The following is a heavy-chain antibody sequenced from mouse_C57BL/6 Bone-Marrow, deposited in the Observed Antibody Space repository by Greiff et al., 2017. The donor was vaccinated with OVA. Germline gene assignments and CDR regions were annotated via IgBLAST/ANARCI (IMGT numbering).Heavy chain of an antibody. CDR3: ARQDSSGYTDY. Sequence: EVQRVESGGGLVQPGGSLKLSCAASGFTFSDYYMYWVRQTPEKRLEWVAYISNGGGSTYYPDTVKGRFTISRDNAKNTLYLQMSRLKSEDTAMYYCARQDSSGYTDYWGQGTSVTVSS. CDR1: GFTFSDYY. D-gene: IGHD3-2*02. J-gene: IGHJ4*01. V-gene: IGHV5-12*01. CDR2: ISNGGGST.